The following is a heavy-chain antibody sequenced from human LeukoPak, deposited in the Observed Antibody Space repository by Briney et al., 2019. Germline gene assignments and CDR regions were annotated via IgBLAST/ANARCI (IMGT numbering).Heavy chain of an antibody. V-gene: IGHV3-49*03. Sequence: PGGSLRLSCSVSGFKFADYDMSWLRQAPGKGLEWVGFIRNTVYGGTIKYAAAVKGRFTISRDDSKSIAYLQMNSLQSEDTAVYSCSRSTWRYTMDVWGQGTTVTVSS. CDR1: GFKFADYD. CDR3: SRSTWRYTMDV. D-gene: IGHD5-24*01. CDR2: IRNTVYGGTI. J-gene: IGHJ6*02.